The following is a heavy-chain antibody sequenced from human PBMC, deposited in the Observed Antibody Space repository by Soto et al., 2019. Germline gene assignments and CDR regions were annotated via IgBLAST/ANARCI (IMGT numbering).Heavy chain of an antibody. J-gene: IGHJ4*02. V-gene: IGHV1-69*01. CDR3: AREVGTSGPYYYFDN. D-gene: IGHD2-2*01. Sequence: QVQLVQSGAEVRKPGSSVKVSCKASGGTLRRYVISWVRQATGQGLEWLGGITPVLGTTNYVQNFQGRLTITADESATTVYMELGSLQSEDTAVYYCAREVGTSGPYYYFDNWGQGTLVTVSS. CDR2: ITPVLGTT. CDR1: GGTLRRYV.